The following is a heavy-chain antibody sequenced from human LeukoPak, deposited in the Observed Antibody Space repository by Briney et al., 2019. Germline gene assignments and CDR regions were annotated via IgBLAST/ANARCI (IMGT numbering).Heavy chain of an antibody. V-gene: IGHV1-69-2*01. CDR1: GYTFTDHY. CDR2: VDPEDGET. CDR3: ATDRIERAFDV. D-gene: IGHD6-25*01. Sequence: ASVKVSCKASGYTFTDHYIHWVQQAPGKGPEWMGRVDPEDGETIYTEKFQGRVTITTDTSTDAAYMELSSLRFEDTAVYYCATDRIERAFDVWGKGTTVTVSS. J-gene: IGHJ6*04.